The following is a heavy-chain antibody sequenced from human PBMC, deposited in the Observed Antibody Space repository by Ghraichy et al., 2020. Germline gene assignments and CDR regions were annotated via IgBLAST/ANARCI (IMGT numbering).Heavy chain of an antibody. CDR3: TRDLRGVGALDH. CDR2: INNDGSDT. D-gene: IGHD3-3*01. Sequence: GGSLRLSCAASGFTFSDNWMQWVRQAPGKGPVWLSLINNDGSDTRYADSVKGRFTISRDNAKNTVYLQMNSLRAEDTAMYYCTRDLRGVGALDHCGRGILVTVSS. CDR1: GFTFSDNW. V-gene: IGHV3-74*01. J-gene: IGHJ4*02.